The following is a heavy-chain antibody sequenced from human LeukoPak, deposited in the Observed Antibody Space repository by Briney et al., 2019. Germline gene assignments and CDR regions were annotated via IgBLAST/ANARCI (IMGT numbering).Heavy chain of an antibody. CDR2: IYYSGST. D-gene: IGHD2-2*01. Sequence: SETLPLTCTVSGGSISSYYWSWIRQPPGKGLEWIGYIYYSGSTNYNPSLKSRVTISVDTSKNQFSLKLSSVTAADTAVYYCARVGRLGYCSSTSCGGDWFDPWGQGTLVTVSS. CDR3: ARVGRLGYCSSTSCGGDWFDP. V-gene: IGHV4-59*01. J-gene: IGHJ5*02. CDR1: GGSISSYY.